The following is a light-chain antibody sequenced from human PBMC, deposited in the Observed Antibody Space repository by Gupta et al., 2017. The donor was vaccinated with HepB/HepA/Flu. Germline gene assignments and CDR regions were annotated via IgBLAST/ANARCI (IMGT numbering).Light chain of an antibody. CDR3: NSYSSSNTLFV. Sequence: QSALTQPASVSGSPGPSIPISCTGTSSDIGNFNYVSWYQQHPGKAPKLMIYDVTNRPSGVSNRFSGSKSGNTASLIISGLLAEDEADYYCNSYSSSNTLFVFGTGTKVTVL. CDR2: DVT. V-gene: IGLV2-14*03. J-gene: IGLJ1*01. CDR1: SSDIGNFNY.